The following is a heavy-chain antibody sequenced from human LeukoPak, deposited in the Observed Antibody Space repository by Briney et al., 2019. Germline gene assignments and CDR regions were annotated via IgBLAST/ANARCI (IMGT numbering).Heavy chain of an antibody. CDR1: GFTFSSYG. J-gene: IGHJ6*02. D-gene: IGHD2-2*01. V-gene: IGHV3-33*01. CDR3: ARETVVPDDYYYYGMDV. CDR2: IWYDGSNK. Sequence: PGGSLRLSCAASGFTFSSYGMHWVCQAPGKGLEWVAVIWYDGSNKYYADSVKGRFTISRDNSKNTLFVQMNSLRAEDTAVYYCARETVVPDDYYYYGMDVWGQGTTVTVSS.